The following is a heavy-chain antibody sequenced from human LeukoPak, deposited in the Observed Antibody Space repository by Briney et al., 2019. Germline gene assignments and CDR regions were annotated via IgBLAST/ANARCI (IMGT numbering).Heavy chain of an antibody. CDR2: IFPGDSDT. CDR1: GYSFTSYW. J-gene: IGHJ3*02. CDR3: ARRCSSSTCGHDGFDI. V-gene: IGHV5-51*01. Sequence: GESLKISCKTSGYSFTSYWIGWVRQMPGKGLEWMGIIFPGDSDTRYSPSFQGQVNISADKSISTAYLQWSSLKASHTAMYYCARRCSSSTCGHDGFDIWGQGTMATVSS. D-gene: IGHD2-2*01.